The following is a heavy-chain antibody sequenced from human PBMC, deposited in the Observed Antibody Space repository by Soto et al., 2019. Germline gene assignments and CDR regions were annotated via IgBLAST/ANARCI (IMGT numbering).Heavy chain of an antibody. CDR2: IRSKAYGGTT. D-gene: IGHD3-22*01. CDR3: TRDAYYYDSSGYYYPEDY. V-gene: IGHV3-49*03. CDR1: GFTFGDYA. Sequence: GGSLRLSCTASGFTFGDYAMSWFRQAPGKGLEWVGFIRSKAYGGTTEYAASVKGRFTISRDDSKSIAYLQMNSLKTEDTAVYYCTRDAYYYDSSGYYYPEDYWGQGTLVTVSS. J-gene: IGHJ4*02.